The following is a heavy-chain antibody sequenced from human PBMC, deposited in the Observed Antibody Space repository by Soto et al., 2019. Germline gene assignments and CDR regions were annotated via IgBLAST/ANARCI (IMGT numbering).Heavy chain of an antibody. CDR3: AKPTLYCSSTSCYDY. CDR2: ISGSGGNT. Sequence: EVQLLESGGCLVQPGGSLRLSCAASGFTFSSYAMTWVRQAPGKGLEWVSVISGSGGNTYYADSVKGRFTISRDNSKNTLYLQMNSLRAEDTAVYYCAKPTLYCSSTSCYDYWGQGTLVIVSS. V-gene: IGHV3-23*01. J-gene: IGHJ4*02. CDR1: GFTFSSYA. D-gene: IGHD2-2*01.